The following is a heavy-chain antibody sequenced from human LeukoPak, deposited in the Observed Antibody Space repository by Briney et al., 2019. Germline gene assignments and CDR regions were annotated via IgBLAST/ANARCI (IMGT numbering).Heavy chain of an antibody. V-gene: IGHV3-7*01. CDR3: ARGGNSSWDY. Sequence: PGGSLRLSRAASGFVFSNYWMSWVRQAPGKGLEWVANIKPDGTEKYYVDSLKGRFTISGDNAKNSLYLQMNSLRVEDTAVYYCARGGNSSWDYWGQGALVTVSS. CDR1: GFVFSNYW. CDR2: IKPDGTEK. D-gene: IGHD6-6*01. J-gene: IGHJ4*02.